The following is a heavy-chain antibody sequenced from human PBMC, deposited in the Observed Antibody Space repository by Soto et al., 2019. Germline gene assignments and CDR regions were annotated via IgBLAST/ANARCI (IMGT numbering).Heavy chain of an antibody. Sequence: GGSLRLSCAASGFTFSSYSMNWVRQAPGKGLEWVSSISSSSSYIYYADSVKGRFTISRDNAKNSLYLQMNSLRAEDTAVYYCATGGCSGGSCYSGFGYYYGMDVWGQGTTVTVSS. CDR2: ISSSSSYI. CDR3: ATGGCSGGSCYSGFGYYYGMDV. CDR1: GFTFSSYS. J-gene: IGHJ6*02. D-gene: IGHD2-15*01. V-gene: IGHV3-21*01.